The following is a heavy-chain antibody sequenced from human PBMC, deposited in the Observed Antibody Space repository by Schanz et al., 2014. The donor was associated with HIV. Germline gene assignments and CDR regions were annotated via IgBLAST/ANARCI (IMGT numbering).Heavy chain of an antibody. CDR1: GGSISSGGYY. CDR2: TYHSGIT. CDR3: ARSRTGVVTDNNWFDP. Sequence: QVQLQESGPGLVKPSQTLSLTCTVSGGSISSGGYYWSWIRQHPGKGLEWIGYTYHSGITNYNPSLKSRVSISVDTSENQFSLKLSSVTAADTAVYYSARSRTGVVTDNNWFDPWGQGTLVTVSS. D-gene: IGHD3-3*01. V-gene: IGHV4-31*03. J-gene: IGHJ5*02.